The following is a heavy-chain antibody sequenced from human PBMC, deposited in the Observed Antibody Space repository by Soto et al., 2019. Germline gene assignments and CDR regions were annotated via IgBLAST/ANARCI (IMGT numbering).Heavy chain of an antibody. J-gene: IGHJ5*02. CDR3: ARHPGGSGSRDVWFDP. CDR2: IYPGDSDT. Sequence: GESLKISCKGSGYRFTSYWIGWVRQMPGKGLEWMGIIYPGDSDTRYSPSFQGQVTISADKSISTAYLQWSSLKASDTAMYYCARHPGGSGSRDVWFDPWGQGTLVTVSS. V-gene: IGHV5-51*01. CDR1: GYRFTSYW. D-gene: IGHD3-10*01.